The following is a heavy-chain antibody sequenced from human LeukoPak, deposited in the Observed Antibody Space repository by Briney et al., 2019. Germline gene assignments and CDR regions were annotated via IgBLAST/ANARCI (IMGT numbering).Heavy chain of an antibody. CDR2: IYPGDSDT. J-gene: IGHJ5*02. D-gene: IGHD6-13*01. V-gene: IGHV5-51*01. CDR1: GYSFTSYW. CDR3: ARLSSSNGPTVHNWFGP. Sequence: GESLKISCKGSGYSFTSYWIGWVRQLPGKGLEWMGIIYPGDSDTRYSPSFQGQVTISADKSISTAYLQWSSLKASDTAMYYCARLSSSNGPTVHNWFGPWGQGTLVTVSS.